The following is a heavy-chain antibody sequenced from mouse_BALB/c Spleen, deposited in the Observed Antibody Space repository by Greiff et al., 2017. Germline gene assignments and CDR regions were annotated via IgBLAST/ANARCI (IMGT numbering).Heavy chain of an antibody. CDR1: GYAFTNYL. V-gene: IGHV1-54*02. CDR3: ARSSSLLRLHYAMDY. J-gene: IGHJ4*01. Sequence: QVQLQQSGAELVRPGTSVKVSCKASGYAFTNYLIEWVKQRPGQGLEWIGVINPGSGGTNYNEKFKGKATFTADTSSNTAYMQLSSLTSEDSAVYYCARSSSLLRLHYAMDYWGQGTSVTVSS. CDR2: INPGSGGT. D-gene: IGHD1-2*01.